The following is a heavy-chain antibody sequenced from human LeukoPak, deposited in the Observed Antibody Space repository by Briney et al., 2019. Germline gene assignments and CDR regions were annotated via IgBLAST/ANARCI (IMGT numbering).Heavy chain of an antibody. CDR1: GGSISSYY. J-gene: IGHJ4*02. CDR2: IYYSGST. D-gene: IGHD3-9*01. CDR3: ARSDYDILTSWLRGFDY. Sequence: PSETLSLTCTVSGGSISSYYWSWIRQPPGKGLEWIGYIYYSGSTNYNPSLKSRVTISVDTSKNQFSLKLSSVTAADTAVYYCARSDYDILTSWLRGFDYWGQGTLVTVSS. V-gene: IGHV4-59*08.